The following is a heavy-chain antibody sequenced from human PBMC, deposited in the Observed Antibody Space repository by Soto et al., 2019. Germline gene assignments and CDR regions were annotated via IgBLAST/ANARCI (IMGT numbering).Heavy chain of an antibody. V-gene: IGHV3-7*01. CDR3: ARSNSQYYYYYYMDV. CDR2: IKQDGSEK. CDR1: GFTFSSYW. Sequence: GGSLRLSCAASGFTFSSYWMSWVRQAPGKGLEWVANIKQDGSEKYYLDSVKGRFTISRDNAKNSLFLQMNSLRAEDTAVYYCARSNSQYYYYYYMDVWGKGTTVTVSS. J-gene: IGHJ6*03.